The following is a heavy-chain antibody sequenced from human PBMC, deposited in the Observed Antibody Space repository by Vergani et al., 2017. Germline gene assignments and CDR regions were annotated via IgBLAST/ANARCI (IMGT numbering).Heavy chain of an antibody. D-gene: IGHD5-18*01. CDR2: ISSSSSTI. Sequence: EVQLVESGGGLVQPGRSLRLSCAASGFTFSSYSMNWVRQAPGKGLEWVSYISSSSSTIYYADSVKGRFTISRDNAKNSLYLQMNSLRAEDTAVYYCAKDGGYSYGYVGQKDYYGMDVWGQGTTVTVSS. J-gene: IGHJ6*02. CDR1: GFTFSSYS. V-gene: IGHV3-48*01. CDR3: AKDGGYSYGYVGQKDYYGMDV.